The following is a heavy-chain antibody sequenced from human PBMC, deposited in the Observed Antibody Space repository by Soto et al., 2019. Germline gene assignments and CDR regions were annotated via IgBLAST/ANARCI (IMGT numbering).Heavy chain of an antibody. D-gene: IGHD3-16*01. CDR1: GFKFSSYA. Sequence: GSLRLSCAASGFKFSSYAMCWVRQAPGKGLEWVSLISATGGGTYYADSVKGRFTISRDNSDNTLYLQVHSLRAEDTAVYYCAKDRRAGGNSAFYFDFWGQGAQVTVSS. V-gene: IGHV3-23*01. J-gene: IGHJ5*01. CDR3: AKDRRAGGNSAFYFDF. CDR2: ISATGGGT.